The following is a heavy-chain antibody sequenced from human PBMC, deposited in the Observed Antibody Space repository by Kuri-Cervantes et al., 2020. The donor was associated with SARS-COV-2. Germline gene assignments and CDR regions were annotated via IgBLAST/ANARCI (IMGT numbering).Heavy chain of an antibody. CDR3: ATDHIAAAGLFDY. V-gene: IGHV1-24*01. J-gene: IGHJ4*02. D-gene: IGHD6-13*01. Sequence: ASVKVSCKVSGYTLIELSMHWVRQAPGKGLEWMGGFDPEDGETIYAQKFQGRVTMTEDTSTDTAYMELSSLRSEDTAVYYCATDHIAAAGLFDYWGQGTLVTVSS. CDR2: FDPEDGET. CDR1: GYTLIELS.